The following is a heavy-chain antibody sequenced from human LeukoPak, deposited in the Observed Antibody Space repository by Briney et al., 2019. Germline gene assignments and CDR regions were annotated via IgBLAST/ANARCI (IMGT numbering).Heavy chain of an antibody. J-gene: IGHJ4*02. D-gene: IGHD1-26*01. V-gene: IGHV3-30*18. CDR1: GXTFSSYD. CDR3: AKEGSNGDFDY. CDR2: ISYDGSNK. Sequence: PGRSLRLSCAASGXTFSSYDMRWVRQAPGKGLEWVTVISYDGSNKYYGDSVKGRFTISRDNSKNTLYLKMNSLRAEDTAVYYCAKEGSNGDFDYWGQGTLVTVSS.